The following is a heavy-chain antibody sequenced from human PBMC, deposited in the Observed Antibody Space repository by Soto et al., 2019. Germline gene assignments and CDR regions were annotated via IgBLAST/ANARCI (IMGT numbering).Heavy chain of an antibody. CDR2: ISSDGNKI. J-gene: IGHJ4*02. CDR1: GFTFSNYA. V-gene: IGHV3-30*04. Sequence: LRLSCAASGFTFSNYAFHWVRQAPGKGLESISVISSDGNKIYDADSVKGRFTISRDNSRNTPSLQMNGLRPEDTAVYYCARESVRWTTRQHRTPFFDYWGPGTLVTVSS. D-gene: IGHD3-10*02. CDR3: ARESVRWTTRQHRTPFFDY.